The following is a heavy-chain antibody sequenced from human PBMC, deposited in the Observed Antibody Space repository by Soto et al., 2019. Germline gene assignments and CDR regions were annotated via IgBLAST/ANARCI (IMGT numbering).Heavy chain of an antibody. CDR3: ARGDVVVVAATPFDY. V-gene: IGHV3-33*01. Sequence: QVQLVESGGGVVQPGRSLRLSCAASGFTFSSYGMHWVRQAPGKGLEWVAVIWYDGSNKYYADSVKGRFTISRDNSKNTLYLQMNSVRAEDTAVYYCARGDVVVVAATPFDYWGQGTLVTVSS. CDR1: GFTFSSYG. D-gene: IGHD2-15*01. J-gene: IGHJ4*02. CDR2: IWYDGSNK.